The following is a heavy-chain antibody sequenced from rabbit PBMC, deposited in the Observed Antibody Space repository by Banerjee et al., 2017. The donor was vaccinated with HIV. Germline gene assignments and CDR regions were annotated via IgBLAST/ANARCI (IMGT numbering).Heavy chain of an antibody. CDR1: GFSFSSNYY. Sequence: QEQLVESGGDLVKPGASLTLTCTASGFSFSSNYYMCWVRQAPGTGLEWIACIYAGNGDSTYYASWAKGRFTISKTSSTTVTLQMTSLTAADTATYFCARSYAGYAGYNYATPYYFNLWGPGTLVTVS. D-gene: IGHD6-1*01. CDR3: ARSYAGYAGYNYATPYYFNL. CDR2: IYAGNGDST. V-gene: IGHV1S45*01. J-gene: IGHJ4*01.